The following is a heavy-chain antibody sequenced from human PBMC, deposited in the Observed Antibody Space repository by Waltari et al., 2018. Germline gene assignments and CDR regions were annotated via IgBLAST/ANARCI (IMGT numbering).Heavy chain of an antibody. J-gene: IGHJ2*01. CDR3: AGPRGGAATIGSHWYFDL. CDR1: GGSISSSSYY. CDR2: IYYSGST. D-gene: IGHD5-12*01. Sequence: QLQLQESGPGLVKPSETLSLTCTVSGGSISSSSYYWGWIRQPPGKGLEWIGSIYYSGSTYYNPSLKSRVTISVDTSKNQFSLKLSSVTAADTAVYYCAGPRGGAATIGSHWYFDLWGRGTLVTVSS. V-gene: IGHV4-39*07.